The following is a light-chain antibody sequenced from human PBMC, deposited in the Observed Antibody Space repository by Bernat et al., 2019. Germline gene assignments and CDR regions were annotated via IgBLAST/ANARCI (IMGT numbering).Light chain of an antibody. V-gene: IGLV3-1*01. J-gene: IGLJ2*01. Sequence: SYELTQPPSVSVSPGQTASITCSGDKLGDKYACWYQQKPGQSPVLVMYQDDQRPSGIPERFSGSNSGNTATLTIGGTQAVDGADYHCQAWDNSTAVFGGGTKLTVL. CDR3: QAWDNSTAV. CDR1: KLGDKY. CDR2: QDD.